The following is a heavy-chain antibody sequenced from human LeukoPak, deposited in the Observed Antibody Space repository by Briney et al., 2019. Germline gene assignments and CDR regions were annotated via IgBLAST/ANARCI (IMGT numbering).Heavy chain of an antibody. J-gene: IGHJ5*02. V-gene: IGHV3-30*04. D-gene: IGHD3-10*01. CDR3: ARDLSGSGNSPPFWFDP. Sequence: PGGSLRLSCAASGSTFSSYAMHWVRQAPGKGLEWVAVISYDGSNKYYADSVKGRFTISRDNSKNTLYLQMNSLRAEDTAVYYCARDLSGSGNSPPFWFDPWGQGTLVTVSS. CDR2: ISYDGSNK. CDR1: GSTFSSYA.